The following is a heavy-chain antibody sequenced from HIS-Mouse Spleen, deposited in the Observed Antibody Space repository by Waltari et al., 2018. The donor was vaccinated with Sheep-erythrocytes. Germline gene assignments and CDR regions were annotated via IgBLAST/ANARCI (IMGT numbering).Heavy chain of an antibody. Sequence: EVQLVESGGGLVKPVGSLRLSCAASGFTFSNAWMSWVRQAPGKGLEWVGRIKSKTDGRKTDYAAPVKGRFTISRDDSKNTLYLQMNSLKTEDTAVYYCTTVKIVVVTDYWGQGTLVTVSS. V-gene: IGHV3-15*01. J-gene: IGHJ4*02. CDR2: IKSKTDGRKT. CDR1: GFTFSNAW. D-gene: IGHD3-22*01. CDR3: TTVKIVVVTDY.